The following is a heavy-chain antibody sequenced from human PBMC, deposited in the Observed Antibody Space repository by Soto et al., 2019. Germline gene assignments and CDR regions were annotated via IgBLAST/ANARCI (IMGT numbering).Heavy chain of an antibody. Sequence: PSETLSLTCTVSGGSISSGGYYWGWIRQHPGKGLEWIGYIYYSGSTYYNPSLKSRVTISVDTSKNQFSLKLSSVTAADTAVYYCALHIAVAGTLGYYYGMDVWGQGTTVTVSS. V-gene: IGHV4-31*03. CDR2: IYYSGST. CDR3: ALHIAVAGTLGYYYGMDV. CDR1: GGSISSGGYY. D-gene: IGHD6-19*01. J-gene: IGHJ6*02.